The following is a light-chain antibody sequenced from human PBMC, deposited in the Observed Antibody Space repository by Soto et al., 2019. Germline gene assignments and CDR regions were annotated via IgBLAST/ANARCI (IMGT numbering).Light chain of an antibody. J-gene: IGKJ1*01. Sequence: DIQMTQSPPTLSASVGDRVTITCRASQSISSWLAWYQQKPGTAPKLLIYKASTLQSGFPSRFSGSGSGTEFTLTISSLQPDDSATYYCQQYNDNWTFGQGTKVDIK. CDR1: QSISSW. CDR3: QQYNDNWT. V-gene: IGKV1-5*03. CDR2: KAS.